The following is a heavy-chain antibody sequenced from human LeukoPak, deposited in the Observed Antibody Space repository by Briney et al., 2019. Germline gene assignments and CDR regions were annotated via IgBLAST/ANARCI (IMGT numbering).Heavy chain of an antibody. CDR2: INGPGNST. CDR1: DLVFNAYG. D-gene: IGHD3-10*02. V-gene: IGHV3-23*01. CDR3: AELGITMIGGV. Sequence: GGSLRLSCAASDLVFNAYGMSWVRQTPGMGLEWVAAINGPGNSTYYADSVRGRFTISRDNSKNMLFLQMNSLRAEDTAVYYCAELGITMIGGVWGKGTTVTISS. J-gene: IGHJ6*04.